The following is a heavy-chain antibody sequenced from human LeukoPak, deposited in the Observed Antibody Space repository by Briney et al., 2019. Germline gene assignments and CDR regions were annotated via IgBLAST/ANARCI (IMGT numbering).Heavy chain of an antibody. CDR1: GFTFSSSV. D-gene: IGHD3-22*01. V-gene: IGHV3-23*01. Sequence: GGSLRLSCAASGFTFSSSVMSWVRQAPGRGLEWISTLSGSSGRTYYADSVRGRFTISRDTSKNTLYLQMASLRAEDTAIYFCAKRIVVPGTTYYFDSWGQGTLVTVSS. J-gene: IGHJ4*02. CDR2: LSGSSGRT. CDR3: AKRIVVPGTTYYFDS.